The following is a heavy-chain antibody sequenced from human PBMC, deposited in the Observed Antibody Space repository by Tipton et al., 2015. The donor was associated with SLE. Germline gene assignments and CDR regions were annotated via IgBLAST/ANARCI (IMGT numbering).Heavy chain of an antibody. Sequence: TLSLTCTVSGASIGSHHWTWIRQPPGKGLEWIGNIFYSGGTNYSPFLNSRITISVDTSKNQLSLNVISMTAADTAVYYCARALRVDAFDIWGQGTMVTVSS. D-gene: IGHD4-17*01. CDR2: IFYSGGT. CDR3: ARALRVDAFDI. J-gene: IGHJ3*02. V-gene: IGHV4-59*11. CDR1: GASIGSHH.